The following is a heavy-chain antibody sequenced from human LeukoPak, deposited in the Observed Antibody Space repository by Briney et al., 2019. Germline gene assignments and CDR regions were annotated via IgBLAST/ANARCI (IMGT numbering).Heavy chain of an antibody. J-gene: IGHJ4*02. CDR2: IIPIFGTA. CDR3: ARGHYYDSSGQETY. V-gene: IGHV1-69*13. CDR1: GGTFSSYA. D-gene: IGHD3-22*01. Sequence: SVKVSCKASGGTFSSYAISWVRQAPGQGLEWMEGIIPIFGTANYAQKFQGRVTITADESTSTAYMELSSLRSEDTAVYYCARGHYYDSSGQETYWGQGTMVTVSS.